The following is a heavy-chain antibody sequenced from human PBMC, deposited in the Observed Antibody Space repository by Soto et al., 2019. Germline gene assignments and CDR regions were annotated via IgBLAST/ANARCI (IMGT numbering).Heavy chain of an antibody. V-gene: IGHV1-58*01. Sequence: ASVKVSCKASGFSFIGSSVQWVRQARGQRLEWIGWIVVGSGITKYAQNFQERVSMSRDKSTSTAYMELSSLRSEDTAVYYCARERTVAGNDYWGQGTLVTVSS. CDR1: GFSFIGSS. J-gene: IGHJ4*02. CDR2: IVVGSGIT. D-gene: IGHD6-19*01. CDR3: ARERTVAGNDY.